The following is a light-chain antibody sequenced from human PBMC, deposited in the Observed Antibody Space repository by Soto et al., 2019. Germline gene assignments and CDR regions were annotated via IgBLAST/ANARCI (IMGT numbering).Light chain of an antibody. CDR3: QQFSDTPYT. CDR1: QRINANL. J-gene: IGKJ2*01. V-gene: IGKV3-20*01. Sequence: EIVLTHSPGVVSLSPGETATLSCRASQRINANLLTWYQQRPGQAPRLLIYAVSTRAPGVPDRFSGSGSGTDCTSTISRLEPEDFAVYHCQQFSDTPYTFGQGTKVEIK. CDR2: AVS.